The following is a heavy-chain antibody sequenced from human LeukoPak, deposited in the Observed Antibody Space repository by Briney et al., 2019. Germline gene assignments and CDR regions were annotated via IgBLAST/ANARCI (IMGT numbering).Heavy chain of an antibody. D-gene: IGHD5-24*01. CDR2: IDIDGSTT. J-gene: IGHJ4*02. Sequence: GGSLRLSCAASGFTFSNSLMHWVRQVPGKGLVWVARIDIDGSTTHYADSVKGRFTISRDNAKNTLYLQMNILRAEDTAVYYCVRDRDGYNYWGQGTLVTVSS. CDR1: GFTFSNSL. V-gene: IGHV3-74*01. CDR3: VRDRDGYNY.